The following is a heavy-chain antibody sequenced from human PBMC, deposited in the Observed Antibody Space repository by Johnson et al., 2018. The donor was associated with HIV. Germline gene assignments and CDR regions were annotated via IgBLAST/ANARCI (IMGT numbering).Heavy chain of an antibody. J-gene: IGHJ3*02. CDR2: LSYDGSNK. D-gene: IGHD6-13*01. Sequence: QVLLVESGGGVVQPGRSLRLSCAASGFTFSSYAMHWVRQAPGKGLEWVAVLSYDGSNKYYVDSVQGRFTISSDNAKNSLYLQMNSLRAEDTAVYYCARDLPWSSSWESDAFDIWGQGTMVTVSS. CDR3: ARDLPWSSSWESDAFDI. V-gene: IGHV3-30-3*01. CDR1: GFTFSSYA.